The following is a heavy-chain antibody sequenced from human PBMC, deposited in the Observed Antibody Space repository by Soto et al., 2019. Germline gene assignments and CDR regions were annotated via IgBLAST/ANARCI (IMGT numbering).Heavy chain of an antibody. V-gene: IGHV3-33*01. J-gene: IGHJ4*02. CDR1: GFTFNNYG. CDR2: IWYDGSNK. Sequence: GGSLRLSCAASGFTFNNYGIHWVRQAPGKGLEWVAVIWYDGSNKYYVDSVKGRFTISRDNSKNTVYLQMNSLRAEDTAVYYCARDENHYFDYWGQGTLVTVSS. CDR3: ARDENHYFDY.